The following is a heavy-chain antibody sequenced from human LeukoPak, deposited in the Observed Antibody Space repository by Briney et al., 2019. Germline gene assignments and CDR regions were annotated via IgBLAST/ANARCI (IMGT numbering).Heavy chain of an antibody. D-gene: IGHD6-13*01. J-gene: IGHJ4*02. V-gene: IGHV5-51*01. CDR3: ARPGYSSSLDY. CDR2: IFPSDSDT. CDR1: GYSFTTNW. Sequence: HGESLKISCKGFGYSFTTNWIGWVRRMPGKGLEWMGIIFPSDSDTRYSPSFQGQVTISADKSTSTAYLQWSSLKASDTAVYYCARPGYSSSLDYWGQGTLVTVSS.